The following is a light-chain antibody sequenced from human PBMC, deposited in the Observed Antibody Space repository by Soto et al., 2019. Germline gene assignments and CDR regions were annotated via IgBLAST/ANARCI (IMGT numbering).Light chain of an antibody. J-gene: IGLJ2*01. Sequence: QSVLTQPPSASGTHGQRVTISCSGSSSNIGSNYVYWYQQLPGTAPKLLIYRNNQRPSGVPDRFSGSKSGTSASLAISGLRSEDEADYYCAAWDDSRSGVVFGGGTKLTVL. CDR2: RNN. CDR1: SSNIGSNY. V-gene: IGLV1-47*01. CDR3: AAWDDSRSGVV.